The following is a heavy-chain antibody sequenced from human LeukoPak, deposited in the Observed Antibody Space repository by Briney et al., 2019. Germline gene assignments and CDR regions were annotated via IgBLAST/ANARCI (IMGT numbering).Heavy chain of an antibody. CDR1: GNSISSGDNY. J-gene: IGHJ4*02. CDR2: IYYSGST. Sequence: SETLSLTCTVSGNSISSGDNYWSWIRQPPGKGLEWIGYIYYSGSTNYNPSLKSRVTISVDTSKNQFSLKLSSVTAADTAVYYCARAADYYGSGSYYRYFDYWGQGTLVTVSS. D-gene: IGHD3-10*01. V-gene: IGHV4-61*08. CDR3: ARAADYYGSGSYYRYFDY.